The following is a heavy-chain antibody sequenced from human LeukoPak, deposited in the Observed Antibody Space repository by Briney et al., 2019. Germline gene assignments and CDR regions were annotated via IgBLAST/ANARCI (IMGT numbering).Heavy chain of an antibody. CDR3: TGHPTDSSAYFNWLDP. CDR1: GFTFSGSA. Sequence: PGGSLKLSCAASGFTFSGSAMHWVRQASGKGLEWVGRIRSKTNSYATAYAASVRGRFTIFRDDSKNTAYLQMNSLKTEDTAVYYCTGHPTDSSAYFNWLDPWGQGTLVTVSS. J-gene: IGHJ5*02. V-gene: IGHV3-73*01. D-gene: IGHD3-22*01. CDR2: IRSKTNSYAT.